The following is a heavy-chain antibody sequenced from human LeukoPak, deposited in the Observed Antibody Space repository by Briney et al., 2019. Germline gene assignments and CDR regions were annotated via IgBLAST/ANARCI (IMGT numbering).Heavy chain of an antibody. Sequence: QTGGSPRLSCAASGFTVRSNYMSWVRQAPGKGLEYISVVYSGGRTYYSDSVKGRFTISRDIPKNTLYLQMNSLKAEDTAVYYCTRQKWQLPSYWAQGTLVTVSS. CDR3: TRQKWQLPSY. CDR2: VYSGGRT. CDR1: GFTVRSNY. V-gene: IGHV3-53*01. J-gene: IGHJ4*02. D-gene: IGHD1-26*01.